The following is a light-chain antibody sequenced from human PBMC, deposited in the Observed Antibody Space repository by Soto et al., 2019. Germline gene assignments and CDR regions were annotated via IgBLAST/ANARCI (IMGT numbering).Light chain of an antibody. V-gene: IGKV1-39*01. CDR3: QQSYTTPWT. CDR1: QSISTY. CDR2: AAS. J-gene: IGKJ1*01. Sequence: DIQLTQSPSSLSASVGDNVTITCRTSQSISTYLNWYQQRPGKAPKVLIYAASTLQSGVPSRFSGSGSGTDFTLTIISLQPEDVATYHGQQSYTTPWTFGQGTKVEIK.